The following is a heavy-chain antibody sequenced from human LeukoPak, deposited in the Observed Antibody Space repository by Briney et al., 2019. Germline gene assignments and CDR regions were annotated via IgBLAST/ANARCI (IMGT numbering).Heavy chain of an antibody. D-gene: IGHD5/OR15-5a*01. CDR1: GFTFSSYE. CDR2: ISSSGSTI. J-gene: IGHJ3*02. CDR3: ARTVYGVMGAFDI. V-gene: IGHV3-48*03. Sequence: GGSLRLSCAASGFTFSSYEMNWVRQAPGKGLEWVSYISSSGSTIYYADSVKGRFTISRDNAKNSLYLQMNSLRAEDTAVYYCARTVYGVMGAFDIWGQGTMVTVSP.